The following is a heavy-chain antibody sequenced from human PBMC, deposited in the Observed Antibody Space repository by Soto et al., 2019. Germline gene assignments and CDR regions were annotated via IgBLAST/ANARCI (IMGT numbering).Heavy chain of an antibody. V-gene: IGHV4-31*11. Sequence: SETLSLTCAFSVDSITTRGFYCTGIRQRPGGGLEWIGYVYYTGTTFFNPSLKSRVDISVDTSKNQFSLTMSSVTAADTAVYYCAIVPFGYYDKGVYYKFNYFESWGQGT. J-gene: IGHJ4*02. CDR2: VYYTGTT. D-gene: IGHD3-22*01. CDR3: AIVPFGYYDKGVYYKFNYFES. CDR1: VDSITTRGFY.